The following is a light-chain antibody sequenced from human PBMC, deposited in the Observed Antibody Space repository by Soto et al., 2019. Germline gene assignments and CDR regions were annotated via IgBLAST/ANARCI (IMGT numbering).Light chain of an antibody. Sequence: QSAMTQPAADSGPPGQSITISCTGTSSDVGGYNYDSWCQQHPGKAPKLMIYEVSSRPSGISNRFYDSKSGNTASLTISGLQAEDEADYYCSSYTSSTFWVYGEGTQVTVL. J-gene: IGLJ3*02. V-gene: IGLV2-14*01. CDR2: EVS. CDR1: SSDVGGYNY. CDR3: SSYTSSTFWV.